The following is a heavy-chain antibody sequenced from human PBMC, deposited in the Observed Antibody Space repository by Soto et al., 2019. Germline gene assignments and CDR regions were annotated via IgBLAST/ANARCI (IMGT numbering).Heavy chain of an antibody. J-gene: IGHJ4*02. CDR3: AKKAGHSGYDPFDY. CDR2: VSTSGGST. D-gene: IGHD5-12*01. CDR1: GFTFSSYV. Sequence: EVQLLESGGGLVQPGGSLRLSCAASGFTFSSYVMSWVRQAPGKGLEWVSAVSTSGGSTFYAGSVKGRFAISRDNSKNTLYLQMNSLRAEDTAVYYCAKKAGHSGYDPFDYWGQGTLVTVSS. V-gene: IGHV3-23*01.